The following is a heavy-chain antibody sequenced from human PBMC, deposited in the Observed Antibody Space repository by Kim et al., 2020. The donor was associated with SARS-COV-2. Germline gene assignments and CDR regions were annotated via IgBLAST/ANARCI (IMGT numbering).Heavy chain of an antibody. CDR2: IDWDDDK. J-gene: IGHJ6*02. CDR3: ERTLLITRVRGVFITPGEMDV. CDR1: GFSLSTSGMC. Sequence: SGPTLVNPTQTLTLTCTFSGFSLSTSGMCVSWIRQPPGKALEWLARIDWDDDKYYSTSLKTRLTISKDTSKNQVVLTMTNMDPVDTAAYYCERTLLITRVRGVFITPGEMDVWGQGNTDTVSS. D-gene: IGHD3-10*01. V-gene: IGHV2-70*11.